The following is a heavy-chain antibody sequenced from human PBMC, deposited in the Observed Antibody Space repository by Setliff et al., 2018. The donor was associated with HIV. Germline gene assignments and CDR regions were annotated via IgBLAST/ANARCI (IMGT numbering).Heavy chain of an antibody. CDR3: ARDSPLSHFDY. CDR2: ISSGGEIM. Sequence: GGSLRLSCAASGFTFSSYSMNWVRQAPGKGLEWVSAISSGGEIMFYADSVRGRFTISRDNYKNTLYLQMNSLRPEDTAVYYCARDSPLSHFDYWGQGILVTV. J-gene: IGHJ4*02. CDR1: GFTFSSYS. V-gene: IGHV3-23*01.